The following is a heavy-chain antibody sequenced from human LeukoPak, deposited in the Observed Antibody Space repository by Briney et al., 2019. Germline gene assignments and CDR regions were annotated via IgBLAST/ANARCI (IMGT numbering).Heavy chain of an antibody. D-gene: IGHD1-26*01. CDR1: GGSTSTNY. J-gene: IGHJ4*02. CDR3: ARGALYSGSYVTDY. Sequence: SETLSLTCSVSGGSTSTNYCSWFRQPPGKGLEGIGYLYYTGTTNYNPSLKSRVTISVDTSKNQFSLKVRSVTAADTAVYYCARGALYSGSYVTDYWGQGTLVTVSS. CDR2: LYYTGTT. V-gene: IGHV4-59*01.